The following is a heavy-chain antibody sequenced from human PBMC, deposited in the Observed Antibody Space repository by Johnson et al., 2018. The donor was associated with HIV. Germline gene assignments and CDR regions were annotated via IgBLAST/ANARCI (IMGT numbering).Heavy chain of an antibody. V-gene: IGHV3-53*01. Sequence: VQLVESGGGLIQPGGSLRLSCAASGFTVSSNYMSWVRQAPGKGLEWVSAIYSGGSTYYTDSVKGRFTVSRDSSKNKLYLQMNSLRAEDTAVYYCARSPYSSCWYNGFQWAFDIWGQGTMVTVSS. CDR2: IYSGGST. CDR3: ARSPYSSCWYNGFQWAFDI. J-gene: IGHJ3*02. CDR1: GFTVSSNY. D-gene: IGHD6-13*01.